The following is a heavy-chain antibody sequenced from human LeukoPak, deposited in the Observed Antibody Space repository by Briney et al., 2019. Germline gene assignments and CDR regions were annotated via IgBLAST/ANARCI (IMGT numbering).Heavy chain of an antibody. CDR1: GFTFSSYE. J-gene: IGHJ6*02. D-gene: IGHD2-15*01. CDR2: IRSGGITT. CDR3: ARARSPHYYYGMDV. V-gene: IGHV3-48*03. Sequence: GGSLRLSCAASGFTFSSYEMNWVRQAPGKGLEWVSFIRSGGITTYYADSVKGRFTISRDNARNSLYLQMNSLRAEDTAAYYCARARSPHYYYGMDVWGQGTTVTVSS.